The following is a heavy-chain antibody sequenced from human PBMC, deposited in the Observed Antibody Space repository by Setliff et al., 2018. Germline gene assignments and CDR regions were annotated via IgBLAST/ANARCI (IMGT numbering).Heavy chain of an antibody. CDR2: IDPKSGRT. V-gene: IGHV1-2*02. Sequence: ASVKVSCKTSGYPFVGYFIYWMRQAPGQGLEWVGWIDPKSGRTKYAVKFQGRVTMTRDTSSSTIYMEVNSLTSDDTAVYFCAKQRDLAFDYWGQGTQVTVSS. J-gene: IGHJ4*02. CDR1: GYPFVGYF. CDR3: AKQRDLAFDY. D-gene: IGHD6-13*01.